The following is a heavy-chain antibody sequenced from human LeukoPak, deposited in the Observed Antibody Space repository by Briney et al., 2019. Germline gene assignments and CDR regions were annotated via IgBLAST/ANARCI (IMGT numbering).Heavy chain of an antibody. V-gene: IGHV3-7*01. J-gene: IGHJ4*02. Sequence: GGSLRLSCAASGFTFSSYWMSWVRQAPGKGLEWVASIKQDGSEKYYVDSVKGRFTISKDNAKNSLYLQMNSLRAEDTAVYYCARVVFPSRVSDYWGQGTLVTVSS. CDR3: ARVVFPSRVSDY. CDR2: IKQDGSEK. D-gene: IGHD2-21*01. CDR1: GFTFSSYW.